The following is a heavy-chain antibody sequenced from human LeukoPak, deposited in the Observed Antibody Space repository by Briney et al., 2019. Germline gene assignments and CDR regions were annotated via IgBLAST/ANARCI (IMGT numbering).Heavy chain of an antibody. V-gene: IGHV1-18*01. J-gene: IGHJ4*02. CDR2: ISASNGNT. D-gene: IGHD1-7*01. CDR1: GYTFTNYG. CDR3: TRYPLSYTSNWHYFLDY. Sequence: ASVKVSCKASGYTFTNYGITWVRQAPGQGLEWMGWISASNGNTNYAQKIQGRVTMTSDTSMSTGYMDLRSLTPDDTAVYYCTRYPLSYTSNWHYFLDYWGQGTLLTVSS.